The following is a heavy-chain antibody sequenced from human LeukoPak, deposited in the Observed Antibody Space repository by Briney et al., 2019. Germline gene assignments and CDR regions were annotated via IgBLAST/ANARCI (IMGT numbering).Heavy chain of an antibody. Sequence: SVKVSCKASGYTFTSYGISWVRQAPGQGLEWMGGIIPIFGTANYAQKFQGRVTITTDESTSTAYMELSSLRSEDTAVYYCARDNSAARPYFDYWGQGTLVTVSS. CDR1: GYTFTSYG. V-gene: IGHV1-69*05. CDR3: ARDNSAARPYFDY. D-gene: IGHD6-6*01. J-gene: IGHJ4*02. CDR2: IIPIFGTA.